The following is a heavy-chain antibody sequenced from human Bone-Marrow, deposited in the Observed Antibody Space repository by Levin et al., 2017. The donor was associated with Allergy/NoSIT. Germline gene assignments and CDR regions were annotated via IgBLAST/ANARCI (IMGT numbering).Heavy chain of an antibody. Sequence: QSGGSLRLSCAASGFTFSSYSMNWVRQAPGKGLEWVSYISSSSSTIYYADSVKGRFTISRDNAKNSLYLQMNSLRDEDTAVYYCARDSPGYCSGGSCSDFDYWGQGTLVTVSS. J-gene: IGHJ4*02. CDR3: ARDSPGYCSGGSCSDFDY. CDR2: ISSSSSTI. V-gene: IGHV3-48*02. D-gene: IGHD2-15*01. CDR1: GFTFSSYS.